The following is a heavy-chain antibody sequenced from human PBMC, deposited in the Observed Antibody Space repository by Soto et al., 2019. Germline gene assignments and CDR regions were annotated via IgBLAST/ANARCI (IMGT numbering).Heavy chain of an antibody. V-gene: IGHV1-8*01. J-gene: IGHJ6*03. CDR1: GYTFSSYD. CDR3: ARGTSYDFWSVNYYYYMDV. Sequence: GASVKVSCKASGYTFSSYDINWVRQATGQGLEWMGWMNPNSGNTGYAQKFQGRVTMTRNTSISTAYMELSSLRSEDTAVYYCARGTSYDFWSVNYYYYMDVWGKGTTVTVSS. CDR2: MNPNSGNT. D-gene: IGHD3-3*01.